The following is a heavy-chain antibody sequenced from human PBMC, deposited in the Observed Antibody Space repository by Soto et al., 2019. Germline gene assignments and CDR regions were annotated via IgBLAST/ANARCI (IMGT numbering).Heavy chain of an antibody. V-gene: IGHV3-30-3*01. Sequence: GGSLRLSCAPSGLTFSNYAMHWVRQAPGKGLEWVAVISYDGSNKYYADSVKGRFTISRDNSKNTLYLQMNSLRAEDTAVYYCARDKRDLRFLEWSYYFGYWGQGTLVTVSS. D-gene: IGHD3-3*01. CDR3: ARDKRDLRFLEWSYYFGY. CDR2: ISYDGSNK. J-gene: IGHJ4*02. CDR1: GLTFSNYA.